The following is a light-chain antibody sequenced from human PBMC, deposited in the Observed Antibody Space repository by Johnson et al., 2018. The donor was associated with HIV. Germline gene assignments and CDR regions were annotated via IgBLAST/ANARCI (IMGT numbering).Light chain of an antibody. Sequence: QSVLTQPPSVSAAPGQKVTISCSGSTSNIGYNSVSWYLQLPGTAPKLLIYENYKRPSGIPDRFSASQSATPATLGITGLQTGDEADYYCGAWDGRLSVYVFGTGTTVTV. J-gene: IGLJ1*01. CDR1: TSNIGYNS. CDR2: ENY. CDR3: GAWDGRLSVYV. V-gene: IGLV1-51*02.